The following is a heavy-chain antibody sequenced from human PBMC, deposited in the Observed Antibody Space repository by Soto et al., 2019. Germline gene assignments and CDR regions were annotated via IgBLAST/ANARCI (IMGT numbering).Heavy chain of an antibody. V-gene: IGHV4-31*03. J-gene: IGHJ3*02. Sequence: QVQLQESGPGLVKPSQTLSLTCTVSGGSISSGGYYWSWIRQHPGKGLEWIGYIYYSGSTYYNPSLKSRVTISVDTSKNQFSLKLSSVTAADTAVYYCARDIVVVPAARDAFDIWGQGTMVTVSS. CDR3: ARDIVVVPAARDAFDI. D-gene: IGHD2-2*01. CDR2: IYYSGST. CDR1: GGSISSGGYY.